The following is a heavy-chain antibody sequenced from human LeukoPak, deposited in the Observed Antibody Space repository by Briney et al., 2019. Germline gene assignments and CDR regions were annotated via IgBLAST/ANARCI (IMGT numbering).Heavy chain of an antibody. J-gene: IGHJ4*02. V-gene: IGHV3-21*01. CDR2: ISSSSSYI. Sequence: GGSLRLSCAASGFTFSSYSMNWVRQAPGKGLEWVSSISSSSSYIYYADSVKGRFTISRDNAKNSLYLQMNSLRAEDTAVYYCASSYSSGWYRATNDCWGQGTLVTVSS. CDR3: ASSYSSGWYRATNDC. CDR1: GFTFSSYS. D-gene: IGHD6-19*01.